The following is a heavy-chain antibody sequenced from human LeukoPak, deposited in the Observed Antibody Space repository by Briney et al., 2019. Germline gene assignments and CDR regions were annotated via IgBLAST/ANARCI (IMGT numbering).Heavy chain of an antibody. V-gene: IGHV1-69*05. CDR1: GGTFSSYA. CDR2: IIPIFSTA. Sequence: SVKVSCKASGGTFSSYAISWVRPAPGQGLEWVGGIIPIFSTANYAQKFQGRVTITTDESTSTAYMELSSLRSEDTAVYYCARAREMATVNWFDPWGQGTLVTVSS. J-gene: IGHJ5*02. D-gene: IGHD5-24*01. CDR3: ARAREMATVNWFDP.